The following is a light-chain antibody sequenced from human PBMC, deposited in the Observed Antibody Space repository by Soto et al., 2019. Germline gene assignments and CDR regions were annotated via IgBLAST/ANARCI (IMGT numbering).Light chain of an antibody. V-gene: IGKV3-20*01. CDR1: QSVSSY. CDR3: QQCASSPIP. Sequence: EIVLTQSPATLSLSPGERATLSCRASQSVSSYLAWYQQKPGQAPRLVIYGASSRAAGIPDRLSGSGSGTDFTITISRLEPEDCAVYYSQQCASSPIPFGQGTDWRL. J-gene: IGKJ5*01. CDR2: GAS.